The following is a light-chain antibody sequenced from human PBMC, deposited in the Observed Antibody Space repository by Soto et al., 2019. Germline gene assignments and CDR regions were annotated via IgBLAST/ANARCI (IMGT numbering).Light chain of an antibody. V-gene: IGKV1-5*01. Sequence: DIQMTQSPSTLSASVGDRVTITCRASQSISSWLAWYQQKPGKAPKFLIYDASSLQSGVPSRFSGSGSGTEFTLTISSLQPDDFATYYCQQYNSYSLTFDQGTKVEIK. J-gene: IGKJ1*01. CDR2: DAS. CDR3: QQYNSYSLT. CDR1: QSISSW.